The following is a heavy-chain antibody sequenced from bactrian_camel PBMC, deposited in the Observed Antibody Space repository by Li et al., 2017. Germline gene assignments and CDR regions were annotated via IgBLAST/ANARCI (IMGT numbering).Heavy chain of an antibody. CDR1: GFTYSAYW. CDR2: ISSSGGST. D-gene: IGHD6*01. CDR3: TRDRGLAVPAGSFDY. Sequence: HVQLVESGGGLVQPGGSLRLACTASGFTYSAYWMYWARQAPGKGLEWVSLISSSGGSTLYADSVKGRFTISRDNAKNTINLELNSLKTEDTAMYYCTRDRGLAVPAGSFDYWAQGTQVTVS. J-gene: IGHJ6*01. V-gene: IGHV3S1*01.